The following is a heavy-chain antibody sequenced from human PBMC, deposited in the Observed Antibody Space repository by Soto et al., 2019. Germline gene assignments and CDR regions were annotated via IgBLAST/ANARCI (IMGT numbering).Heavy chain of an antibody. V-gene: IGHV3-7*01. J-gene: IGHJ4*02. CDR2: IKEDGSEK. D-gene: IGHD5-12*01. CDR1: GFTFSNYW. CDR3: ARDRAPARYSGYAN. Sequence: EVQLVESGGGLVQPGGSLRLSCGVSGFTFSNYWMSWVRQAPGKGLEWVANIKEDGSEKNYVDSVKGRFTISRDNAKNSLYLQMNSLRAEDTAVYYCARDRAPARYSGYANWGQGTPVTVSS.